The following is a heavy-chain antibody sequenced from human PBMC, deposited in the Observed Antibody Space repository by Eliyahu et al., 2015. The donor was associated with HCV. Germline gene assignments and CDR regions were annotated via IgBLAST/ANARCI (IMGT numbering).Heavy chain of an antibody. D-gene: IGHD5-18*01. J-gene: IGHJ4*02. Sequence: EVQLLESGGGSVQPGGSLXLSCXASGLPFSIXAMSWVRQAPGKGLEWVSAISGSGGSTYYADSVKGRFTISRDNSKNTLYLQMNSLRAEDTAIYYCAKDLDTAMVCYFDYWGQGTLVTVSS. CDR3: AKDLDTAMVCYFDY. CDR1: GLPFSIXA. V-gene: IGHV3-23*01. CDR2: ISGSGGST.